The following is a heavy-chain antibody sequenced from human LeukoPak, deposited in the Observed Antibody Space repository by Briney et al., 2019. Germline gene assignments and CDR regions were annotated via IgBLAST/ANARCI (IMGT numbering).Heavy chain of an antibody. Sequence: PGRSLRLSCAASGFTFSSYEMNWVRQAPGKGLEWVSYISSSGSTIYYADSVKGRFTISRDNAKNSLYLQMNSLRAEDTAVYYCGKGSEYYDSSGYVDYWGQGTLVTVSS. D-gene: IGHD3-22*01. CDR2: ISSSGSTI. J-gene: IGHJ4*02. V-gene: IGHV3-48*03. CDR3: GKGSEYYDSSGYVDY. CDR1: GFTFSSYE.